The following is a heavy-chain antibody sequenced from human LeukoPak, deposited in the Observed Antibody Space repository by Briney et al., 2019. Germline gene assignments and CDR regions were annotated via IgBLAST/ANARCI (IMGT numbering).Heavy chain of an antibody. CDR1: GFTFDDYT. CDR3: AKKGYGGNSGGAYFDY. D-gene: IGHD4-23*01. CDR2: ISWDGGTT. J-gene: IGHJ4*02. Sequence: GGSLRLSCAASGFTFDDYTKHWVRQAPGKGLEWISLISWDGGTTYYADSVKGRFTISRDNSKNSLYLQMSSLRTEDTALYYCAKKGYGGNSGGAYFDYWGQGTLVTVSS. V-gene: IGHV3-43*01.